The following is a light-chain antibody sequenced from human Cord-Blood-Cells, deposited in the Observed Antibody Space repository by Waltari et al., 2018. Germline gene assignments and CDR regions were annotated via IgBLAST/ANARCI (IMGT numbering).Light chain of an antibody. CDR3: QQYYSTPPVT. V-gene: IGKV4-1*01. CDR2: WAS. Sequence: DIVMTQSPDSLAVSLGERATINCKSSQSVLYSSNKKNYLAWYQQKPGQPPKLLIYWASTRESGVPDRFSGSGSGTDFTLTINSLQAEDVAVYYCQQYYSTPPVTFGPGTKVDIK. CDR1: QSVLYSSNKKNY. J-gene: IGKJ3*01.